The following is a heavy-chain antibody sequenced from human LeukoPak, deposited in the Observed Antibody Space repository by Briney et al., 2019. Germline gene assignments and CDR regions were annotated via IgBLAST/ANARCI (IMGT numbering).Heavy chain of an antibody. CDR2: ISYDGSNK. V-gene: IGHV3-30-3*01. Sequence: RGSLRLSCAASGFTFSSYAMHWVRQAPGKGLEWVAVISYDGSNKYYADSVKGRFTISRDNSKNTLYPQMNSLRAEDTAVYYCARELYYDNGGGAFDIWGQGTMVTVSS. CDR3: ARELYYDNGGGAFDI. J-gene: IGHJ3*02. CDR1: GFTFSSYA. D-gene: IGHD3-9*01.